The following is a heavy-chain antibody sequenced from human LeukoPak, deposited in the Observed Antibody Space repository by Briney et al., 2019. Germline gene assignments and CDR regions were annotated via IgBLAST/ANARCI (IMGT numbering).Heavy chain of an antibody. Sequence: GGSLRLSCAASGFTFSDYYMSWIRQAPGKGLEWVSYISSSGSTIYYADSVQGRFTISRDNAKNSLYLQMNSLRAEDTAVYYCARVGAGTTADYYYYGMDVWGQGTTVTVSS. CDR1: GFTFSDYY. V-gene: IGHV3-11*04. J-gene: IGHJ6*02. CDR3: ARVGAGTTADYYYYGMDV. D-gene: IGHD4-11*01. CDR2: ISSSGSTI.